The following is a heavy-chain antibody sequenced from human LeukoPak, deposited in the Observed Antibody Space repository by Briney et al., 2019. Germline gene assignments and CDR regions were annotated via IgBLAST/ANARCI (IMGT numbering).Heavy chain of an antibody. Sequence: GGSLRLSCAGSGFSFTAYWIHWVRQAPGKGLVWVSRSTTDDSTTTYADSVKGRFTISRDNAKNTLYLQMNSLSADDTAVYYCARGDAYSIDHWGQGALVTVSS. J-gene: IGHJ4*02. D-gene: IGHD3-16*01. V-gene: IGHV3-74*01. CDR3: ARGDAYSIDH. CDR2: STTDDSTT. CDR1: GFSFTAYW.